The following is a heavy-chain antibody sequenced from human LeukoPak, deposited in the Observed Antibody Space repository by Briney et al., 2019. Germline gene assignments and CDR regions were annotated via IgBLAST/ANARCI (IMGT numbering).Heavy chain of an antibody. Sequence: GGSLRLSCAASGFTFSNAWMSWIRQAPGKGLEWVGRIKSKTDGGTRDYAAPVKGRFTISRDDSKNTLYLQMNSLKTEDTAVYYCTTEAWTVWFDPWGQGTLVTVSS. D-gene: IGHD3/OR15-3a*01. CDR2: IKSKTDGGTR. J-gene: IGHJ5*02. V-gene: IGHV3-15*01. CDR1: GFTFSNAW. CDR3: TTEAWTVWFDP.